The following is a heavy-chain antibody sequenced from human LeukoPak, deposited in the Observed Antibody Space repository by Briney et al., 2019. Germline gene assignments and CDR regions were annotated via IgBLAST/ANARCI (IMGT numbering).Heavy chain of an antibody. CDR2: MNPNSGNT. D-gene: IGHD3-3*01. CDR1: GYTYTSYD. J-gene: IGHJ4*02. Sequence: ASVKVSCKASGYTYTSYDINWLRQATGQGLEWMGWMNPNSGNTGYAQKFQGRVTMTRNTSISTAYMELSSLRSEDTAVYYCARGPITIFGVVISNWGQGTLVTVSS. CDR3: ARGPITIFGVVISN. V-gene: IGHV1-8*01.